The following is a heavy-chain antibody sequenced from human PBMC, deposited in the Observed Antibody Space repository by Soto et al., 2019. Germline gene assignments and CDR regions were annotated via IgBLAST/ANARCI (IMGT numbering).Heavy chain of an antibody. CDR1: GYTFTTFG. V-gene: IGHV1-18*01. Sequence: QVQLVQSGVEVKKPGASVKVSCKASGYTFTTFGITWVRQAPGQGLQWMGWINAFNGNTNYAQKLQGRVSMTTVTSTSTAYMEMSSLRSDETAVYYCARLNAEYFENWGQGTLVTVS. J-gene: IGHJ1*01. CDR2: INAFNGNT. CDR3: ARLNAEYFEN.